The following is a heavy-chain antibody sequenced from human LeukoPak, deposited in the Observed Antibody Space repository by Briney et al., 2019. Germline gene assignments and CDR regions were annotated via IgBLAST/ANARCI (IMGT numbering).Heavy chain of an antibody. V-gene: IGHV4-39*01. CDR3: ARHSTSWSPSPDY. CDR1: GASIISSDYY. Sequence: EPLSLTCTVSGASIISSDYYWGWIRQPPGQGLEWIGCIYYSGSTYYTPSLKSRVTISVDTSKTKFSLKLSSVTAADTAVYYCARHSTSWSPSPDYWGQGTLVIVSS. J-gene: IGHJ4*02. CDR2: IYYSGST. D-gene: IGHD2-2*01.